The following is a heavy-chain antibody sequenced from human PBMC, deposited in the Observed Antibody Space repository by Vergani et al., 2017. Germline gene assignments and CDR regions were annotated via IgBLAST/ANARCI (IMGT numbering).Heavy chain of an antibody. D-gene: IGHD3-3*01. V-gene: IGHV4-31*03. J-gene: IGHJ5*02. CDR1: VGSISSGGYY. CDR2: IYYSGST. Sequence: QVQLQESGPGLVKPSQTLSLTCTVSVGSISSGGYYWSWIRQHPGKGLEWIGYIYYSGSTYYNPSLKSRVTISVDTSKNQFSLKLSSVTSADTAVYYWARGSTIFGVVFNWFDPWGQGTLVTVSS. CDR3: ARGSTIFGVVFNWFDP.